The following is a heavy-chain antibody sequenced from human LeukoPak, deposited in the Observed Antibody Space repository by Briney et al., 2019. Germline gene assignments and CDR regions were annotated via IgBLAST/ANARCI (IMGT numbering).Heavy chain of an antibody. J-gene: IGHJ4*02. CDR2: IYYSGST. Sequence: SETLSLTCTVSGGSISSHYWSWIRQPPGKGLEWIGYIYYSGSTNYNPSLKSRVTISVDTSKNQFSLKLSSVTAADTAVYYCARVADGGAFDYWGQGTLVTVSS. CDR3: ARVADGGAFDY. CDR1: GGSISSHY. V-gene: IGHV4-59*11. D-gene: IGHD3-16*01.